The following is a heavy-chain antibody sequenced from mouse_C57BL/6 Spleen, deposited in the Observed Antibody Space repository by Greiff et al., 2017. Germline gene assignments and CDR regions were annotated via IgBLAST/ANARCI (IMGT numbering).Heavy chain of an antibody. CDR2: IDPSDSYT. Sequence: QVQLQQSGAELVMPGASVKLSCKASGYTFTSYWMHWVKQRPGQGLEWIGEIDPSDSYTNYNQKFKGQSTLTVDKSSSTAYMQLSSLTSEDSAVYYCARHYGSSNYFDYWGQGTTLTVSS. J-gene: IGHJ2*01. CDR3: ARHYGSSNYFDY. D-gene: IGHD1-1*01. CDR1: GYTFTSYW. V-gene: IGHV1-69*01.